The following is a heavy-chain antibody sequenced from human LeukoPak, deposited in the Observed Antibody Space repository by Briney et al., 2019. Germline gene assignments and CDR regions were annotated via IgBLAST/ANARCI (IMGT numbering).Heavy chain of an antibody. V-gene: IGHV3-74*01. D-gene: IGHD6-13*01. CDR3: ARDGTAANFDY. Sequence: GGSLRLSCAASGFTFSTYWMHWVRQAPGKGLVWVSRINGDGSIRDYADSVKGRFTISRDNAKNMLYLQMYSLRAEDTAAYFCARDGTAANFDYWGQGTLVPVSS. J-gene: IGHJ4*02. CDR1: GFTFSTYW. CDR2: INGDGSIR.